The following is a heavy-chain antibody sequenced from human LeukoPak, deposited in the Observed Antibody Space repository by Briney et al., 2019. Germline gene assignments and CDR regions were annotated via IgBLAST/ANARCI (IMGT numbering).Heavy chain of an antibody. D-gene: IGHD4-11*01. CDR3: ARVEPSDYPYNWFDP. J-gene: IGHJ5*02. CDR1: GGSISSYY. V-gene: IGHV4-59*01. CDR2: IYYSGST. Sequence: PSETLSLTCTVSGGSISSYYWSWIRQPPGKGLEWIGYIYYSGSTNYNPSLKSRVTISVDTSKNQFSLKLSSVTAADTAVYYCARVEPSDYPYNWFDPWGQGTLVTVSS.